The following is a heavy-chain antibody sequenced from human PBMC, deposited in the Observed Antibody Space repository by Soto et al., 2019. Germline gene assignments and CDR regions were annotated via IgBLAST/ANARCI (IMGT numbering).Heavy chain of an antibody. CDR2: INAGNGNT. D-gene: IGHD6-19*01. CDR1: GYTFTKYA. Sequence: QVQLVQSGAEEKKPGASVKISCKASGYTFTKYAMHWVRQAPGQSLEWMGWINAGNGNTKYSQKFQGRVTITRDTSASTADMELSNLRSEDTAVYYCAREQWLGVDYWGQGTLVTVSS. CDR3: AREQWLGVDY. J-gene: IGHJ4*02. V-gene: IGHV1-3*05.